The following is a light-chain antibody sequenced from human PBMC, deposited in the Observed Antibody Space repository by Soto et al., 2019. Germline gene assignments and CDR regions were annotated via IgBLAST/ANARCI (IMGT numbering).Light chain of an antibody. CDR1: SSNIGSNY. J-gene: IGLJ2*01. CDR2: RNN. V-gene: IGLV1-47*01. CDR3: AVWDDSLGGRV. Sequence: SVLTQPPSASGTPGQRVTISCSGSSSNIGSNYVYWYQQLPGTAPKLLVYRNNQRPSGVPDRFSGSKSGTSASLAISGLRSQDEADYYCAVWDDSLGGRVFGGGTKLTVL.